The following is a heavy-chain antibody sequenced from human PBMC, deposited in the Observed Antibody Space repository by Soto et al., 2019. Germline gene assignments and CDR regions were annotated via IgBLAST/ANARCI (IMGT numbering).Heavy chain of an antibody. V-gene: IGHV1-69*01. J-gene: IGHJ4*02. CDR3: ASEGMITFGGVIVTTPYYFDY. CDR1: GGTFSSYA. CDR2: IIPIFGTA. D-gene: IGHD3-16*02. Sequence: QVQLVQSGAEVKKPGSSVKVSCKASGGTFSSYAISWVRQAPGQGLEWMGGIIPIFGTANYAQKFQGRVTSTADESTSTAYMELSSLRSEDTAVYYCASEGMITFGGVIVTTPYYFDYWGQGTLVTVSS.